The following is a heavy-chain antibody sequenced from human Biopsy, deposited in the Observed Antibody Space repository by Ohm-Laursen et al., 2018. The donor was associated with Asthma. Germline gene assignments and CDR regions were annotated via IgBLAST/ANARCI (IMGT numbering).Heavy chain of an antibody. CDR1: GYTFNSAG. CDR3: ARAVDYSHYYGIDV. CDR2: ISVYNGNT. D-gene: IGHD3-10*01. J-gene: IGHJ6*02. V-gene: IGHV1-18*01. Sequence: ASVTASRKTSGYTFNSAGITWVRQAPGQGLEWMGWISVYNGNTKVTQKLQDRVTMITDTSTSTAYMELRSLRSDDTAVYFCARAVDYSHYYGIDVWGQGTTVTVS.